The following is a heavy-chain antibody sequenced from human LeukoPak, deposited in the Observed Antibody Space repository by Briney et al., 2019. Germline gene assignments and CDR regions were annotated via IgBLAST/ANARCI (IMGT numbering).Heavy chain of an antibody. J-gene: IGHJ6*02. CDR2: ISGSGVIT. V-gene: IGHV3-23*01. CDR3: AKGIRYCTNGVCSTYYYGMDV. CDR1: GFTFSSYA. Sequence: PGGSLRLSCAASGFTFSSYAMNWDRQAPGKGLEWVSAISGSGVITYYADSVKGRFTISRDNSKNTLYLQMNSLRAEDTALYYCAKGIRYCTNGVCSTYYYGMDVWGQGTTVTVSS. D-gene: IGHD2-8*01.